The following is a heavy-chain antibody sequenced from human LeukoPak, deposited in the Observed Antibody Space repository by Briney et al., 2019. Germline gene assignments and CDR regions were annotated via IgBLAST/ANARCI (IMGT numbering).Heavy chain of an antibody. CDR1: GFTLSTYA. V-gene: IGHV3-64*04. CDR2: ISTNGGST. J-gene: IGHJ6*02. Sequence: GGSLRLSCSASGFTLSTYAMHWVRQAPGKGLKYVSGISTNGGSTYYADSVKGRFTISRDNSKNTLYLQMNSLRAEDTAVYYCALQRPLKGVWGQGTTVTVSS. D-gene: IGHD1-1*01. CDR3: ALQRPLKGV.